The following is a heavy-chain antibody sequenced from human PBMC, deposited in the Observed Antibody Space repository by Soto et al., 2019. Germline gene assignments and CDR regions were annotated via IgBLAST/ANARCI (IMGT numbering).Heavy chain of an antibody. J-gene: IGHJ4*02. CDR3: ARVYMVRGTIIRYFDY. Sequence: SETLSLTCALSGGSISSSSCWSRVHKPPGKGLEWIGKIYHRGSTNYNPSLKSRVTISVDKSKNQFSLKLSSVTAADTAVYYCARVYMVRGTIIRYFDYWGQGTLVTSPQ. CDR2: IYHRGST. D-gene: IGHD3-10*01. V-gene: IGHV4-4*02. CDR1: GGSISSSSC.